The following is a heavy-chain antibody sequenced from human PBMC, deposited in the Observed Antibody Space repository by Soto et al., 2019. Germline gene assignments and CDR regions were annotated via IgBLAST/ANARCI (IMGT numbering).Heavy chain of an antibody. V-gene: IGHV4-39*01. D-gene: IGHD6-19*01. J-gene: IGHJ4*02. CDR1: GDSIRTSSYF. CDR2: VYHTGTT. Sequence: QLQLQESGPGLVKPSETLSLICTVSGDSIRTSSYFWGWIRQPPGEGLEWIGSVYHTGTTYCNPSLMVRGLISVDTSKHHVSRRFLSVPAADTAVYYCPRHETPPARGGWYNYCGPGSLVIVSS. CDR3: PRHETPPARGGWYNY.